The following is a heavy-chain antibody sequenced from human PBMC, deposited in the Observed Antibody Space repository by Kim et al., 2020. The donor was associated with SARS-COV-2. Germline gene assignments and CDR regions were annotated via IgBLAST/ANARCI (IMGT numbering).Heavy chain of an antibody. CDR1: GYTLTELS. J-gene: IGHJ4*02. D-gene: IGHD3-10*01. V-gene: IGHV1-24*01. CDR3: AIRDIWFRELSFDY. Sequence: ASVKVSCKVSGYTLTELSMHWVRQAPGKGLEWMGGFDPEDGETIYAQKFQGRVTMTEDTSTDTAYMELSSLRSEDTAVYYCAIRDIWFRELSFDYWGQGTLVTVSS. CDR2: FDPEDGET.